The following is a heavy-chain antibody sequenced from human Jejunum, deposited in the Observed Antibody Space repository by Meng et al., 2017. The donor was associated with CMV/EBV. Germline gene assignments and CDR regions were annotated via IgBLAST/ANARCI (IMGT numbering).Heavy chain of an antibody. CDR1: GDSVSSKSAA. CDR3: ARGLYDSSWSTFDY. J-gene: IGHJ4*02. V-gene: IGHV6-1*01. CDR2: AYYRSKWFY. D-gene: IGHD6-13*01. Sequence: QVQLPQSVPGLGKPSQTLSLICAISGDSVSSKSAAWNWIRQSPSRGLEWLGRAYYRSKWFYDYALSVKSRININPDTSKNRFSLQLNSVTPEDTAVYYCARGLYDSSWSTFDYWGQGTLVTVSS.